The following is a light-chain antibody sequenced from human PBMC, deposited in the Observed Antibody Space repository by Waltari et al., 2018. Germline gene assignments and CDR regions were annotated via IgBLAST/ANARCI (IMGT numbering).Light chain of an antibody. CDR3: AAWDDSLYGRV. V-gene: IGLV1-44*01. CDR1: STNVAGPT. CDR2: GNN. Sequence: QPVLPHPPSASRSAGQTVTLSCSGGSTNVAGPTVSWYQQLPGMPPKLLINGNNQRPSGVPDRFSGSKSGTSASLAISGLQSEDEADYYCAAWDDSLYGRVFGGGTKLTVL. J-gene: IGLJ2*01.